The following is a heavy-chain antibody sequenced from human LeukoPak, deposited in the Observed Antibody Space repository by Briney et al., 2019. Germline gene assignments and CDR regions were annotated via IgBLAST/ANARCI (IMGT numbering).Heavy chain of an antibody. CDR3: ACLTTADAFDI. Sequence: SETLSLTCTVSGGSITSSSYYWGWIRQPPGKGLEWIGTISYSGSTYYNPSLKNRVTISLDTSKNQFSLKLSSVTAADTAVYYCACLTTADAFDIWGQGTMVTVSS. CDR2: ISYSGST. J-gene: IGHJ3*02. V-gene: IGHV4-39*07. CDR1: GGSITSSSYY. D-gene: IGHD3-22*01.